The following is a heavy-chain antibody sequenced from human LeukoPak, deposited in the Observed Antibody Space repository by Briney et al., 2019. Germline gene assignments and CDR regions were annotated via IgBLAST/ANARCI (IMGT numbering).Heavy chain of an antibody. CDR2: ISGISGSTT. Sequence: PGGSLTLSCAASGFTFGNFAMRWVRQAPGKGLEWVAAISGISGSTTIYAGSVKGRFTVSRDNSKSTLYLQMNSLRVGDTAVYYCAKNYGSDRGVPYGMDVWGQGTTVTVAS. D-gene: IGHD3-10*01. V-gene: IGHV3-23*01. CDR1: GFTFGNFA. J-gene: IGHJ6*02. CDR3: AKNYGSDRGVPYGMDV.